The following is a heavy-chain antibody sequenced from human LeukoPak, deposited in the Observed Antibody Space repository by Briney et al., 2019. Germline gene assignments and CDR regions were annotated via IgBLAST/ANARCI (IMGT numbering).Heavy chain of an antibody. CDR3: ARARRDYYDSSGFDY. CDR1: GFTASSNY. J-gene: IGHJ4*02. CDR2: IYSGGST. V-gene: IGHV3-53*01. Sequence: GGSLRLSCAASGFTASSNYMSWVRQAPGKGLEWVSVIYSGGSTYYADSVKGRFTISRDNTKNTLYLQMNSLRAEDTAVYYCARARRDYYDSSGFDYWGQGTLVTVSS. D-gene: IGHD3-22*01.